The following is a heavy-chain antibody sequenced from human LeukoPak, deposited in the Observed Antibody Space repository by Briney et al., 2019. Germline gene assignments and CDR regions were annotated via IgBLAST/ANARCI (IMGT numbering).Heavy chain of an antibody. D-gene: IGHD1-26*01. V-gene: IGHV3-11*04. J-gene: IGHJ4*01. Sequence: KPGGSLRPVSEASGFTFSTYFISWIRQAPGKGLQWVGYITNSGRSTNYADAVKGRFTISRDNAKKSVYLEMTDLRAEDTAVYYCAREASGHHHVFDSWGHRITVTVSS. CDR3: AREASGHHHVFDS. CDR2: ITNSGRST. CDR1: GFTFSTYF.